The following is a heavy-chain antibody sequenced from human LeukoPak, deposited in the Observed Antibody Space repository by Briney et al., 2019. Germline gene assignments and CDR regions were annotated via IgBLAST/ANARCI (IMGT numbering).Heavy chain of an antibody. CDR2: ISLDGSNK. D-gene: IGHD6-13*01. CDR1: GFTFRSYG. CDR3: VKDFRIAAAGTATDYFDC. Sequence: GRSLRLSCAASGFTFRSYGMHWVRQAPGKGLEWVAVISLDGSNKYYADSVKGRFTISRDNSKNTLSLQMNGLRADDTAVYYCVKDFRIAAAGTATDYFDCWGQGTLVTVSS. V-gene: IGHV3-30*18. J-gene: IGHJ4*02.